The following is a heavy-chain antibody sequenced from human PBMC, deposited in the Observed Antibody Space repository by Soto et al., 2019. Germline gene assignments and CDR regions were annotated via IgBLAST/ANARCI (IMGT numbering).Heavy chain of an antibody. CDR3: ARGGDPDY. D-gene: IGHD2-21*02. CDR2: IQSDGSSP. V-gene: IGHV3-74*01. Sequence: EVQLVESGGGLVQPGGSLRLSCVASGFTFNYYWMHWVRQAPGKGLVWVSRIQSDGSSPDYVDSVKGRFTISRDNAKNTLYLQMNNPRAEATAVYYCARGGDPDYWGQGTLVTVSS. J-gene: IGHJ4*02. CDR1: GFTFNYYW.